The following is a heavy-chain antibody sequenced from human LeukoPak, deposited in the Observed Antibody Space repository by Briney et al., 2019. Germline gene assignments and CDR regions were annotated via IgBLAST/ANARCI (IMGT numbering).Heavy chain of an antibody. D-gene: IGHD3-10*01. V-gene: IGHV1-3*04. CDR1: GYTFTRNA. CDR3: ARGRILLWFGDSPDFDY. Sequence: ASVKVSCKASGYTFTRNAMHWVRQAPGQRLEWMGWINTGNGVTKYSQKFQGRVTITRDISESTVYMELSSLTSEDTAVYYCARGRILLWFGDSPDFDYWGRGTLVTVSS. J-gene: IGHJ4*02. CDR2: INTGNGVT.